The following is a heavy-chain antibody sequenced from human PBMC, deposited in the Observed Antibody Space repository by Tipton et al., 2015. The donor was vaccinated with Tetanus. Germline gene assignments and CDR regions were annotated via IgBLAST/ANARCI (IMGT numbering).Heavy chain of an antibody. V-gene: IGHV4-34*01. CDR3: ASGWRYYYDTTGFSDC. Sequence: TLSLTCAVYGGSFSGYFWSWIRQPPGKGLEWIGEINHSGSTNYNPSLKSRVTMSVDTSKNQFSLKLSSVTAADTAVYYCASGWRYYYDTTGFSDCWGQVTLVAVSS. CDR1: GGSFSGYF. D-gene: IGHD3-22*01. CDR2: INHSGST. J-gene: IGHJ4*02.